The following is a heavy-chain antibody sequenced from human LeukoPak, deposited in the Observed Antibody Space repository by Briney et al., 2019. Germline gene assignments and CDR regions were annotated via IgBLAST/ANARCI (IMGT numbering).Heavy chain of an antibody. J-gene: IGHJ4*02. Sequence: SETLSLTCTVSGGSISSSSYYWGWIRQPPGKGLEWIVSIYYSGSTYYNPSLKSRLTISVDTSKNQFSLKLSSVTAADTAVYYCARDRPIVVVPGYFDYWGQGTLVTVSS. V-gene: IGHV4-39*07. D-gene: IGHD2-2*01. CDR2: IYYSGST. CDR3: ARDRPIVVVPGYFDY. CDR1: GGSISSSSYY.